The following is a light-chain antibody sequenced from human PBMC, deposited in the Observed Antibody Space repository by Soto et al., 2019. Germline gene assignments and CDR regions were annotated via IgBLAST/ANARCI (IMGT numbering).Light chain of an antibody. J-gene: IGKJ1*01. CDR1: QSVSKY. Sequence: EVVLTQSPGTLSLSPGERATLSCRASQSVSKYFVWYQQKPGQAPRLLIYLASNRAAGVPARFSGSGSGTDFTLTISDVEPEDFAVYYCHQRQSWPRTFGQGTKVDIK. V-gene: IGKV3-11*01. CDR2: LAS. CDR3: HQRQSWPRT.